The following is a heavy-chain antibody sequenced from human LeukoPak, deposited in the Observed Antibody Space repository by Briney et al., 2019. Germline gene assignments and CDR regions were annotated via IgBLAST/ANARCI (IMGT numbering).Heavy chain of an antibody. J-gene: IGHJ4*02. CDR3: ARDPDQIVGANFDY. CDR1: GFTFSSYW. V-gene: IGHV3-7*01. Sequence: GWSLRLSCAASGFTFSSYWMNWVRQAPGMGLEWVANIKQDGSGKYYVDSVKGRFTISRDNAKNSLYLQMNSLTAEDTAVYYCARDPDQIVGANFDYWGQGTLVTVSS. D-gene: IGHD1-26*01. CDR2: IKQDGSGK.